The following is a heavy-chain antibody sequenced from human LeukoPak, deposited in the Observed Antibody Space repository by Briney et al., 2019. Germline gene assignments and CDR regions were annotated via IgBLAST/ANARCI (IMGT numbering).Heavy chain of an antibody. D-gene: IGHD3-22*01. Sequence: PSETLSLTCTVSGGSISSGDYYWSWIRQPPGKGLEWIGYIYYSGSTYYNPSLKSRVTISVDTSKNQFSLKLSSVTAADTAVYYCATSDYYDSSGYYLGAFDIWGQGTMVTVSS. V-gene: IGHV4-31*03. CDR1: GGSISSGDYY. CDR2: IYYSGST. J-gene: IGHJ3*02. CDR3: ATSDYYDSSGYYLGAFDI.